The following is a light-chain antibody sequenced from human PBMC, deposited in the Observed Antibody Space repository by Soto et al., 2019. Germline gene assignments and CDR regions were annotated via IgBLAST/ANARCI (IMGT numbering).Light chain of an antibody. CDR2: DAS. CDR1: QSISSW. Sequence: DIQMTQSPSTLSASVGDRVTITCRASQSISSWLAWYQQKPGKAPKLLIYDASGLESGVPSRFSGSGSGTEFTLTISSLQSEDFAVYYCQQYNNWPQFGQGTKV. J-gene: IGKJ1*01. V-gene: IGKV1-5*01. CDR3: QQYNNWPQ.